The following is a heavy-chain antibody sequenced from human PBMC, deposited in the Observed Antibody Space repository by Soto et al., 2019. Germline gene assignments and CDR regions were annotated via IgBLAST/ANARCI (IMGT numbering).Heavy chain of an antibody. V-gene: IGHV1-18*01. CDR2: ISAYNGNT. J-gene: IGHJ5*02. CDR1: GYTFTSYG. D-gene: IGHD3-9*01. CDR3: ARALYYDILTGPRDWFDP. Sequence: ASVKVSCKASGYTFTSYGISWVRQAPGQGLEWMGWISAYNGNTNYAQKLQGRVTMTTDTSTSTAYMELRSLRSDDTAVYYCARALYYDILTGPRDWFDPWGQGTLVTVSS.